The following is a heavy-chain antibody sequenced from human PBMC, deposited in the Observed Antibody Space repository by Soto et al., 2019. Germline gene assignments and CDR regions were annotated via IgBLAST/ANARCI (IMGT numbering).Heavy chain of an antibody. D-gene: IGHD4-17*01. V-gene: IGHV1-69*05. J-gene: IGHJ3*02. Sequence: QVQLVQSGAEVKKPGSSVKVSCKASGGTFSTSSINWLRQAPGQRPEWMGNILPIFGTADYAQKFRDRVTXTTXXSXHTAYMELRSLFSEDAAVYYCARGHEYGGNSDAYDIWGQGTVVTVSS. CDR2: ILPIFGTA. CDR1: GGTFSTSS. CDR3: ARGHEYGGNSDAYDI.